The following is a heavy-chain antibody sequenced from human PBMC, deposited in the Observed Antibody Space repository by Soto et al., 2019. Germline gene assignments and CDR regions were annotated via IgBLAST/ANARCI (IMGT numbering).Heavy chain of an antibody. CDR1: GGNFNNYA. CDR2: IIPIIDTT. V-gene: IGHV1-69*06. CDR3: AREPRDLDALNL. D-gene: IGHD2-21*01. J-gene: IGHJ3*01. Sequence: QVQLVQSGAEVKKPGSSVKVSCKASGGNFNNYAISWVRQAPAQGLQWMGGIIPIIDTTHYAQKLQGRVTISADRGRITVYMGLTGLTSDDSAIYFFAREPRDLDALNLWGQGTGVTV.